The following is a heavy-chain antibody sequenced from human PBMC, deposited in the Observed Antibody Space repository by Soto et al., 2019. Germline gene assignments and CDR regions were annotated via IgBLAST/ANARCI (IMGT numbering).Heavy chain of an antibody. CDR1: GFTFSSYA. J-gene: IGHJ4*02. D-gene: IGHD6-13*01. V-gene: IGHV3-23*01. Sequence: GGSLRLSCAASGFTFSSYAMSWVRQAPGKGLEWVSAISGSGGSTYYADSVKGRFTISRDNSKNTLYLQMNSLRAEDTAVYYCAKFPLKDYSSSWYGPDYWGQGTLVTVSS. CDR3: AKFPLKDYSSSWYGPDY. CDR2: ISGSGGST.